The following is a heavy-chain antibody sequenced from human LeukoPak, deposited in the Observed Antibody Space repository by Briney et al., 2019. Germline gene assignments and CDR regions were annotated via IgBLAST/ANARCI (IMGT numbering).Heavy chain of an antibody. V-gene: IGHV4-34*01. D-gene: IGHD6-13*01. CDR3: ARTTTTDYSSSWYFSPHYFDY. J-gene: IGHJ4*02. CDR1: GGSFSGYY. Sequence: SETLSLTCAVYGGSFSGYYWSWIRQPPGKGLEWIGEINHSGSTNYNPSLKSRVTISVDTSKNQFSLKLSSVTAADTAVYYCARTTTTDYSSSWYFSPHYFDYWGQGTLVTVSS. CDR2: INHSGST.